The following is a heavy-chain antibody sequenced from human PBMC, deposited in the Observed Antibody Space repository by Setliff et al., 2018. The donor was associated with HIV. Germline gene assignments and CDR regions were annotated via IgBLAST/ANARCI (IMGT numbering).Heavy chain of an antibody. CDR3: AREAAPIMITFGGVNAFDI. J-gene: IGHJ3*02. D-gene: IGHD3-16*01. Sequence: PGGSLRLSCAASGFTFSSYWMSWVRQAPGKGLEWVANIKQDGSEKYYVDSVKGRFTISRDNAKNSLYLQMNSLRAEDTAVYYCAREAAPIMITFGGVNAFDIWGQGTMVTVSS. CDR1: GFTFSSYW. CDR2: IKQDGSEK. V-gene: IGHV3-7*03.